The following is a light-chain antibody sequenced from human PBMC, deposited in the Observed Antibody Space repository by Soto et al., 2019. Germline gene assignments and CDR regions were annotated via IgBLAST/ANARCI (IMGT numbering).Light chain of an antibody. CDR2: EVS. J-gene: IGLJ3*02. CDR1: SSDVGGYNY. CDR3: TSHTASSTWV. Sequence: QSALTQPASVSGSPGQSITISCTGTSSDVGGYNYVSWFQQHPGKAPKLMIYEVSRRPSGVSNRFSGSKSANTASLTISGLQAEDEADYYCTSHTASSTWVFGGGTQLTVL. V-gene: IGLV2-14*01.